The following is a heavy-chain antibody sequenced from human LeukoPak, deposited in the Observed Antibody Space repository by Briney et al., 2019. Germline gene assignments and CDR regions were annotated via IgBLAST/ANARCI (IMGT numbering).Heavy chain of an antibody. V-gene: IGHV1-69*04. J-gene: IGHJ4*02. CDR3: AREVSIRSYYYDSSGYYSDY. Sequence: SVKVSCKASGGTFSSYAIIWVRQAPGQGLEWMGRIIPILGITNYAQKFQGRVTITADKSTSTAYMELSSLRSEDTAVYYCAREVSIRSYYYDSSGYYSDYWGQGTLVTVSS. CDR2: IIPILGIT. D-gene: IGHD3-22*01. CDR1: GGTFSSYA.